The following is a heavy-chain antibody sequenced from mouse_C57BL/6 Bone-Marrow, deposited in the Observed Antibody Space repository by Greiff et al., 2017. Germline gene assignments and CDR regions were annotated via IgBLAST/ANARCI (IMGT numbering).Heavy chain of an antibody. V-gene: IGHV3-1*01. J-gene: IGHJ1*03. CDR1: GYSITSGYD. D-gene: IGHD1-1*01. CDR2: ISYSGST. CDR3: ARGPHITTVVARYWYFDV. Sequence: EVKLQESGPGMVKPSQSLSLTCTVTGYSITSGYDWHWIRHFPGNKLEWMGYISYSGSTNYNPSLKSRISITHDTSKNHFFLKLNSVTTEDTATYYCARGPHITTVVARYWYFDVWGTGTTVTVSS.